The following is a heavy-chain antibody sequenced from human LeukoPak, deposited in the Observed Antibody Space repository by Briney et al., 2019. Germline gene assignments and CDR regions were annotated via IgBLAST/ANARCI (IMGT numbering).Heavy chain of an antibody. J-gene: IGHJ5*02. Sequence: SETLSLTCAVSAASISNYYWSWIRQAPGKGLEWIGYIYTSGSTNYNPSLKSRVTISVDTSKNQFSLKLSSVTAADTAVYYCARQVVYCSGGSCYSPTKWFDPWGQGTLVTVSS. CDR1: AASISNYY. D-gene: IGHD2-15*01. V-gene: IGHV4-4*09. CDR3: ARQVVYCSGGSCYSPTKWFDP. CDR2: IYTSGST.